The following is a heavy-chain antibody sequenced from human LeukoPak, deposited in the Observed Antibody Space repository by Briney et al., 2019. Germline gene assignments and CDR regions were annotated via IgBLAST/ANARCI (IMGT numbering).Heavy chain of an antibody. J-gene: IGHJ4*02. Sequence: PGGSLRLSCAASGFTFSSYAMHWVRQAPGKGLEWVAVISYDGSNKYYADSVKGRFTISRDNSKNTLYLQMNSLRAEDTAVYYCARDPGYSYGRELDYWGQGTLVTVSS. D-gene: IGHD5-18*01. CDR3: ARDPGYSYGRELDY. CDR1: GFTFSSYA. V-gene: IGHV3-30-3*01. CDR2: ISYDGSNK.